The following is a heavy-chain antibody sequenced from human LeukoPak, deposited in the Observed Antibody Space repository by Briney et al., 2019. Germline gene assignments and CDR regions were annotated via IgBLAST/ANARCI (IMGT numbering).Heavy chain of an antibody. V-gene: IGHV1-69*13. CDR2: IIPIFGTA. CDR3: ARDSSGYYQYYFDY. J-gene: IGHJ4*02. Sequence: SVEVSCKASGGTFSSYAISWVRQAPGQGLEWMGGIIPIFGTANYAQKFQGRVTITADESTSTAYMELSSLRSEDTAVYYCARDSSGYYQYYFDYWGQGTLVTVSS. D-gene: IGHD3-3*01. CDR1: GGTFSSYA.